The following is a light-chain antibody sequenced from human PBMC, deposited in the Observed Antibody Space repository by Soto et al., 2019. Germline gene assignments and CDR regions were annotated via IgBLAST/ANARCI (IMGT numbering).Light chain of an antibody. CDR1: PRVGGST. CDR2: GAS. J-gene: IGKJ2*01. V-gene: IGKV3-20*01. Sequence: QSLGSASLTQREKTTLACMATPRVGGSTLAWYQQKPGQAPRLVIYGASTRATGIPARFSGSGSGTDFSLTISRLEPEDFAVYYCHQYDNTPQTLGQGTKVDIK. CDR3: HQYDNTPQT.